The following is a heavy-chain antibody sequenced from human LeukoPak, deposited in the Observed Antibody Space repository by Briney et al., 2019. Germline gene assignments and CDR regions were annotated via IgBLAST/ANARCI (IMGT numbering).Heavy chain of an antibody. D-gene: IGHD3-16*02. V-gene: IGHV3-33*06. CDR2: IWYDGSNK. CDR3: AKDLGRITFGGVIARGLEDY. J-gene: IGHJ4*02. CDR1: GFTFSSYG. Sequence: GGSLRLSCAASGFTFSSYGMHWVRQAPGKGLEWVAVIWYDGSNKYYADSVKGRFTISRDNSKSTLYLQMNSLRAEDTAVYYCAKDLGRITFGGVIARGLEDYWGQGTLVTVSS.